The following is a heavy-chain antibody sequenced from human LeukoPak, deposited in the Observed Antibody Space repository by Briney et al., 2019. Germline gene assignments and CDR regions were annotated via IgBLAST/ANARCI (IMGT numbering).Heavy chain of an antibody. V-gene: IGHV1-46*01. J-gene: IGHJ4*02. CDR2: MNPSGGST. Sequence: ASVKVSCKASGYTFTSYYMHCVRQAPGQGLEWMGRMNPSGGSTGYAQKFQGRVTMTRDTSTSTVYMELSSLRSEDPAVYYCARVFVQSSGTFAYWGPGTPVTAS. D-gene: IGHD3-10*01. CDR1: GYTFTSYY. CDR3: ARVFVQSSGTFAY.